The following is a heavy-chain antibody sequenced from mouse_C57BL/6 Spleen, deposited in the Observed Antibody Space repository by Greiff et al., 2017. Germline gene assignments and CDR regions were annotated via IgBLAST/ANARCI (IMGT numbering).Heavy chain of an antibody. Sequence: QVQLQQSGAELVRPGTSVKMSCKASGYTFTNYWIGWAKQRPGHGLEWLGDIYPGGGYTNYNEKFKGKATLTADKSSSTAYLQFSSLTSEDSAIYYCARGDGNFYFDDWGQGTTLTVSS. CDR1: GYTFTNYW. V-gene: IGHV1-63*01. CDR3: ARGDGNFYFDD. D-gene: IGHD2-1*01. J-gene: IGHJ2*01. CDR2: IYPGGGYT.